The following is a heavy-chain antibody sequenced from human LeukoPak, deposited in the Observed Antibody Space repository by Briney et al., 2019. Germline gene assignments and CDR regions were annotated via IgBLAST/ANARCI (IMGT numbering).Heavy chain of an antibody. CDR2: IKYDGSEK. CDR1: GFTFSNAW. CDR3: ARDIEAAGLFLDY. D-gene: IGHD6-13*01. Sequence: GGSLRLSCAASGFTFSNAWMTWVRQAPGKGLEWVANIKYDGSEKDYMDSVKGRFTISRDNAKNSLYLQMNSLRAEDTAVYYCARDIEAAGLFLDYWGQGTLVIVSS. J-gene: IGHJ4*02. V-gene: IGHV3-7*01.